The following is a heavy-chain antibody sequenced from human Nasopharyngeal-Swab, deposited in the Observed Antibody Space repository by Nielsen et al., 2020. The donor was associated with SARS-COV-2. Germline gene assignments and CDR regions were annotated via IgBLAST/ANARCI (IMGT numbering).Heavy chain of an antibody. CDR1: GYTFTGYY. V-gene: IGHV1-2*02. J-gene: IGHJ5*02. Sequence: ASVKVSCKASGYTFTGYYMHWVRQAPGQGLEWMGWINPNSGGTNYAQKFQGRVTMTRDTSISTAYMELSRLRSDDTAVYYCAAAAAPSGDWFDPWGQGTLVTVSS. CDR3: AAAAAPSGDWFDP. D-gene: IGHD6-13*01. CDR2: INPNSGGT.